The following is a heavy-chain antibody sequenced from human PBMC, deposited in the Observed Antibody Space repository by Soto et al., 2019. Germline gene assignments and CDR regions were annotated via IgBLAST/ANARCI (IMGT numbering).Heavy chain of an antibody. J-gene: IGHJ4*02. V-gene: IGHV1-69*13. D-gene: IGHD4-17*01. CDR2: IIPIFGTA. Sequence: GASVKVSCKASGGTFSSYAISWVRQAPGQGLEWMGGIIPIFGTANYAQKFQGRVTITADESTSTAYMELSSLRSEDTAVYYCASPSMTTVTTSLDYWGQGXLVTVSS. CDR1: GGTFSSYA. CDR3: ASPSMTTVTTSLDY.